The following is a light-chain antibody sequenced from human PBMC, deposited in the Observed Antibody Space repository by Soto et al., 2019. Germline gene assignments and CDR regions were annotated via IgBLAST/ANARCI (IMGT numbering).Light chain of an antibody. CDR1: TSNIGSST. CDR3: PTWDESLNGYV. CDR2: SNS. V-gene: IGLV1-44*01. Sequence: QSVLTQPPSASGTPGQRVTISCSGSTSNIGSSTVNWFQQLPRAATKLLIYSNSQRPSGVPDRFSGSKSGTSASLAITGLPSEDEDAYYFPTWDESLNGYVFGAGTKVTVL. J-gene: IGLJ1*01.